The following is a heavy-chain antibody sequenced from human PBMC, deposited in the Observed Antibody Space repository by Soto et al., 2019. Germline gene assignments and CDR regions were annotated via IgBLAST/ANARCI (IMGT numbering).Heavy chain of an antibody. CDR1: GDSINSGAYY. D-gene: IGHD3-3*01. CDR3: ARGLVEWSIDL. V-gene: IGHV4-31*11. Sequence: SETLSLTCAVSGDSINSGAYYWTWVRQHPGKGLEWIGTIYNDGGTDYSPSLKSRVSMSMDTSKNQFSLRLPSVTAADTAVYVCARGLVEWSIDLWGQGTLVTVSS. CDR2: IYNDGGT. J-gene: IGHJ5*02.